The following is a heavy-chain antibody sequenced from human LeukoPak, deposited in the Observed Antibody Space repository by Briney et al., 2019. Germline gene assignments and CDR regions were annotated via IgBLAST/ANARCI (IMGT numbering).Heavy chain of an antibody. Sequence: GGSLRLSCAASGFTFSGSAMHWVRQASGKGLEWVGRIRSKANSYATAYAASVKGRFTISRDDSKNTAYLQMNSLKTEDTAVYYCTTVTAAYWWLEFGYYFDYWGQGTLVTVSS. D-gene: IGHD6-19*01. CDR2: IRSKANSYAT. J-gene: IGHJ4*02. V-gene: IGHV3-73*01. CDR1: GFTFSGSA. CDR3: TTVTAAYWWLEFGYYFDY.